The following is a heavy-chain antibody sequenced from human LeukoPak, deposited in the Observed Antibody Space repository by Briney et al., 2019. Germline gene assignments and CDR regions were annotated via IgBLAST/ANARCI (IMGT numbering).Heavy chain of an antibody. Sequence: SVKVSCKASGGTFSSYAISWVRQAPGQGLEWMGGIIPIFGTANYAQKFQGRVTMTTDTSTSTAYMELRSLRSDDTAVYYCASGIRRSAATPEGSYYYYYMDVWGKGTTVTVSS. D-gene: IGHD2-15*01. CDR3: ASGIRRSAATPEGSYYYYYMDV. V-gene: IGHV1-69*05. CDR2: IIPIFGTA. CDR1: GGTFSSYA. J-gene: IGHJ6*03.